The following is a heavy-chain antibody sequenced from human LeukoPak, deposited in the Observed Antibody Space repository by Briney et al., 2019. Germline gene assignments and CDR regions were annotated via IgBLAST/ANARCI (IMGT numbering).Heavy chain of an antibody. V-gene: IGHV4-59*01. J-gene: IGHJ4*02. CDR3: ARDREGSYCSGGSCYSGYFDY. CDR1: GGSRSSYY. CDR2: IYYSGTT. Sequence: SETLSLTCTVSGGSRSSYYWSWIRQRPGKGLEWIGYIYYSGTTNYNPSLKSRVTISVDTSNNQFSLKLSSVTAADTAVYYCARDREGSYCSGGSCYSGYFDYWGQGTLVTVSS. D-gene: IGHD2-15*01.